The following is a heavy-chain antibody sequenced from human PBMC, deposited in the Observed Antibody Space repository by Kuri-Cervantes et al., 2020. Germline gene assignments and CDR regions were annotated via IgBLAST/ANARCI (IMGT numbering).Heavy chain of an antibody. CDR3: ATVSSSFSLYYFDY. V-gene: IGHV1-24*01. J-gene: IGHJ4*02. CDR2: FDPEDGET. CDR1: GYTLTELS. Sequence: ASVQVSCKVSGYTLTELSMHWVRQAPGKGREWMGGFDPEDGETIYAQKFQGRVTMTEDTSTDTAYMELSSLRSEDTAVYYCATVSSSFSLYYFDYWGQGTLVTVSS. D-gene: IGHD6-6*01.